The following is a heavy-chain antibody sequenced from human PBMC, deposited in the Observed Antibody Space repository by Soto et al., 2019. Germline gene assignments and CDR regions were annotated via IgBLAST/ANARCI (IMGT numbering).Heavy chain of an antibody. CDR1: GFTFSSYS. V-gene: IGHV3-21*01. D-gene: IGHD3-22*01. CDR3: ATYYYDSSGYYYKEWAFDY. Sequence: PGGSLRLSCAASGFTFSSYSMNWVRQAPGKGLEWVSSISSSSSYIYYADSVKGRFTISRDNAKSSLYLQMNSLRAEDTAVYYCATYYYDSSGYYYKEWAFDYWGQGTLVTVYS. CDR2: ISSSSSYI. J-gene: IGHJ4*02.